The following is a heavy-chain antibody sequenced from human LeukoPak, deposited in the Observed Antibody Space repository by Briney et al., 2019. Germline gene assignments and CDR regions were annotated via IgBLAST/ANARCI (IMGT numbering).Heavy chain of an antibody. CDR1: GGSISSYY. Sequence: SETLSLTCTVSGGSISSYYWSWIRQPPGKGLEWIGYIYYSGSTNYNPSLKSRVTISVDTSKNQFSLKLSSVTAADTAVYYCARARGYFDYWGQGTLVTVPS. J-gene: IGHJ4*02. CDR2: IYYSGST. V-gene: IGHV4-59*01. CDR3: ARARGYFDY.